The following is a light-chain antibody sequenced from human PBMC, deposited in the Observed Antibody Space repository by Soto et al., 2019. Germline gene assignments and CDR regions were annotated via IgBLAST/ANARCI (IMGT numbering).Light chain of an antibody. J-gene: IGKJ4*02. CDR2: GAS. V-gene: IGKV3-15*01. Sequence: EIFMTQSPATLSVSPGERVILSCRASQSVGSTLAWYQRKPGQAPRLLIRGASTRATGVPARFSGSGSGTECTLTISSLQSEDFAVYYCQQYSTSLTFGGGTTLEIK. CDR3: QQYSTSLT. CDR1: QSVGST.